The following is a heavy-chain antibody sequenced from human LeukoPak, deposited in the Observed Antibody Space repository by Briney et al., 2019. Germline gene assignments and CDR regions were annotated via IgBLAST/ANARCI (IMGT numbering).Heavy chain of an antibody. CDR2: ISGSGGST. CDR1: GFTFSSYA. CDR3: AKDLEQWLENAFDI. J-gene: IGHJ3*02. Sequence: GGSLRLSCAASGFTFSSYAMSWVRQAPGKGLEWISGISGSGGSTYYADSVKGRFTISRDNSKNTLYLQMNSLRAEDTAVYYCAKDLEQWLENAFDIWGQGTMVTVSS. D-gene: IGHD6-19*01. V-gene: IGHV3-23*01.